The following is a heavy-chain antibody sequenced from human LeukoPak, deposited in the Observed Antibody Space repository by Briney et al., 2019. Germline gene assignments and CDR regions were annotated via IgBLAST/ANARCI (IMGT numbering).Heavy chain of an antibody. J-gene: IGHJ4*02. CDR2: ISGSAITT. CDR1: GFTFSNYA. CDR3: AKDQRFWYLDDY. D-gene: IGHD6-13*01. V-gene: IGHV3-23*01. Sequence: GGSLRLSCTTSGFTFSNYAMSWVRQAPGKGLEWVSSISGSAITTYYADSVKGRFAISRDNSKNTLYLQMTCLRAEDTAVYYCAKDQRFWYLDDYRGQGTLVTVSS.